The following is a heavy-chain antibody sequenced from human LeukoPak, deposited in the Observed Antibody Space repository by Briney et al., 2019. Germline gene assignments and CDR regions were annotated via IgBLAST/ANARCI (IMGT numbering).Heavy chain of an antibody. CDR1: GYTFTGYY. CDR2: INPNSGGT. J-gene: IGHJ6*02. Sequence: ASVKVSCKASGYTFTGYYMHWVRQAPRQGLEWMGWINPNSGGTNYAQKFQGRVTMTRDTSISTAYMELSRLRSDDTAVYYCARDCSSTSYYYYGMDVWGQGTTVTVSS. V-gene: IGHV1-2*02. D-gene: IGHD2-2*01. CDR3: ARDCSSTSYYYYGMDV.